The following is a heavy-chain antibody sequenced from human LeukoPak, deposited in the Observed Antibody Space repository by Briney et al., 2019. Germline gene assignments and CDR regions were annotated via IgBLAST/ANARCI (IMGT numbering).Heavy chain of an antibody. CDR3: ARAFQSLGGLSLPDY. J-gene: IGHJ4*02. D-gene: IGHD3-16*02. V-gene: IGHV7-4-1*02. Sequence: SVKVSCKASGYSFTNYAMNWVRQAPGQGLEGMGWIHPSTGNPTYAQGFTGRFVFSLDTSVSTTYLQISSLKAEDTAVYFCARAFQSLGGLSLPDYWGQGTLLTVSS. CDR1: GYSFTNYA. CDR2: IHPSTGNP.